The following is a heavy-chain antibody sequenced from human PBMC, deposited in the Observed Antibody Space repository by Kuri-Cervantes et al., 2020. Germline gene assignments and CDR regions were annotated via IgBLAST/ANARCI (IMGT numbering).Heavy chain of an antibody. D-gene: IGHD6-19*01. J-gene: IGHJ4*02. V-gene: IGHV2-70*20. CDR1: GFSLSTSGMC. CDR2: IDWDDDK. CDR3: ARSRNPGSGQYYFDY. Sequence: SGPTLVKPTQTLTLTCTFSGFSLSTSGMCVSWVRQPPGKALEWLALIDWDDDKYYSTSLKTRLTTSKDTSKNQVVLTMTNMDPVDTATYYCARSRNPGSGQYYFDYWGQGTLVTVSS.